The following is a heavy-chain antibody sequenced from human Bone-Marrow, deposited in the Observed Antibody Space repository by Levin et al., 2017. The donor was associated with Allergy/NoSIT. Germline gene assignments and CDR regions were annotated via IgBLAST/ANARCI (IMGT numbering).Heavy chain of an antibody. D-gene: IGHD6-13*01. CDR2: ISGRGGST. J-gene: IGHJ4*02. CDR3: AKGGAAGEFDY. V-gene: IGHV3-23*01. Sequence: AGGSLRLSCTASGFTFSSYSMNWVRQAPGKGLEWVSHISGRGGSTYYADSVRGRFTISRDNSKNTQYLQMNSLRADDTALYYCAKGGAAGEFDYWGQGTLVTVSS. CDR1: GFTFSSYS.